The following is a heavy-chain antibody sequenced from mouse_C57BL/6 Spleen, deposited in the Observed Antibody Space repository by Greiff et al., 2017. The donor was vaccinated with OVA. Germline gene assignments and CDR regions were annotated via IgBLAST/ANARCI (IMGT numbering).Heavy chain of an antibody. V-gene: IGHV1-82*01. Sequence: QVQLQQSGPELVKPGASVKISCKASGYAFSSSWMNWVKQRPGKGLEWIGRIYPGDGDTNYNGKFKGKATLTADKSSSTAYMQLSSLTSEGSAVYFCARGPWFAYWGQGTLVTVSA. CDR3: ARGPWFAY. CDR2: IYPGDGDT. CDR1: GYAFSSSW. J-gene: IGHJ3*01.